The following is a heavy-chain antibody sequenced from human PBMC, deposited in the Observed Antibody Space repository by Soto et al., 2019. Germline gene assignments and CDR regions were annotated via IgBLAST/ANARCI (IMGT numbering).Heavy chain of an antibody. CDR2: ISYGGSNK. Sequence: SCRVAEVTRTSYAMHRISKKQGKGLEWVAVISYGGSNKYYADSVKGRFTISRDNSKNTLYLQMNSLRAEDTAVYYCAIDPGPSYGAESKCLVCFVYAGQGTLVSVSS. CDR1: EVTRTSYA. CDR3: AIDPGPSYGAESKCLVCFVY. D-gene: IGHD3-10*01. V-gene: IGHV3-30-3*01. J-gene: IGHJ4*02.